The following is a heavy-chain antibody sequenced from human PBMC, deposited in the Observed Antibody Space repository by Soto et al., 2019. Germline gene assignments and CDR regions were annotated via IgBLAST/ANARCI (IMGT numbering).Heavy chain of an antibody. CDR2: IYPGDSDT. J-gene: IGHJ2*01. CDR3: ARVSDSVWWYFDL. V-gene: IGHV5-51*01. D-gene: IGHD2-21*02. CDR1: GYSFTSYW. Sequence: EVQLVQSGAEVKKPGESLKISCKGSGYSFTSYWIGWVRQMPGKGLEWMGIIYPGDSDTRYIPSFQGQVTISADKSISTAYLQWSSLRASDTAMYYCARVSDSVWWYFDLWGRGTLVAVSS.